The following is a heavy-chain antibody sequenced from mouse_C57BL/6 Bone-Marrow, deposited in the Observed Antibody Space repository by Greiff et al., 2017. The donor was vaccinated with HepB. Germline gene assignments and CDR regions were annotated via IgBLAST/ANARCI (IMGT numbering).Heavy chain of an antibody. CDR3: TRAYYGSSWDY. CDR1: GFNIKDDY. Sequence: VQLQQSGAELVRPGASVKLSCTASGFNIKDDYMHWVKQRPEQGLEWIGWIDPENGDTEYASKFQGKATITADTSSNTAYLQLSRLTSEDTAVYYCTRAYYGSSWDYWGQGTTLTVSS. V-gene: IGHV14-4*01. J-gene: IGHJ2*01. CDR2: IDPENGDT. D-gene: IGHD1-1*01.